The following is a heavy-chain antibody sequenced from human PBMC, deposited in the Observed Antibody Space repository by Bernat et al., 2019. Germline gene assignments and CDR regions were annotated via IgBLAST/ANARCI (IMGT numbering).Heavy chain of an antibody. D-gene: IGHD2-15*01. J-gene: IGHJ4*02. V-gene: IGHV4-59*01. Sequence: QVQLQESGPGLVKPSETLSLTCTVSGGSISSYYWSWIRQPRGKGLEWIGYIYYSGSTNYNPSLKSRVTISVDTSKNQFSLKLSSVTAADTAVYYCASARGYCSGGSCYPDGPYYFDYWGQGTLVTVSS. CDR1: GGSISSYY. CDR2: IYYSGST. CDR3: ASARGYCSGGSCYPDGPYYFDY.